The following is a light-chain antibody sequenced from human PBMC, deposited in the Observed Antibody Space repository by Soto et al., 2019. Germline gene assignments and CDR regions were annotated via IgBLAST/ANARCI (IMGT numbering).Light chain of an antibody. CDR2: EVS. CDR1: SSDVGNYKY. V-gene: IGLV2-14*01. CDR3: FSYTSSGTYV. J-gene: IGLJ1*01. Sequence: QSVLTQPPSVSGSPGQSITISCTGTSSDVGNYKYVSWYQQHPGKAPKLMIYEVSNRPSGVSNRFSGSKSGNTASLTISGLQAEDETDYYCFSYTSSGTYVFGTGTKSPP.